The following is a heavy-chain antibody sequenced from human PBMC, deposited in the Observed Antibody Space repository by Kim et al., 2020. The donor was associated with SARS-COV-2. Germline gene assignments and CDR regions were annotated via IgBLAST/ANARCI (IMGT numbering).Heavy chain of an antibody. J-gene: IGHJ4*02. CDR2: ISSSSSYI. CDR1: GFTFSSYS. V-gene: IGHV3-21*01. D-gene: IGHD1-1*01. CDR3: ASGAGYTLFDY. Sequence: GGSLRLSCAASGFTFSSYSMNWVRQAPGKGLEWVSSISSSSSYIYYADSVKGRFTISRDNAKNSLYLQMNSLRAEDTAVYYCASGAGYTLFDYWGQGTLVTVSS.